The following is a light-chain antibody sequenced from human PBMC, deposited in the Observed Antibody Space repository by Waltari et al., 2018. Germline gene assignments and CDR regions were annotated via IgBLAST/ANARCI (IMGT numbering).Light chain of an antibody. Sequence: EIVLTQSPDTLSLSPGGRATLSCRASQSIGRYLVWYQQKPGQATRLLLYAASSRATGIPDRFSGSGSGTDFSLTISRLEPEDFAVYYCQNHERLPATFGQGTKVEIK. CDR3: QNHERLPAT. CDR1: QSIGRY. CDR2: AAS. V-gene: IGKV3-20*01. J-gene: IGKJ1*01.